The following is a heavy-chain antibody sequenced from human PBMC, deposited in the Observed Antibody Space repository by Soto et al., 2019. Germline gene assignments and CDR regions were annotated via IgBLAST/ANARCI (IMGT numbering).Heavy chain of an antibody. D-gene: IGHD4-17*01. CDR2: IIPILGIA. J-gene: IGHJ6*02. CDR3: ARAEGGVGDPYYYNAMDV. Sequence: QVQLVQSGAEVKKPGSSVKVSCKASGGTFSSYTISWVRQAPGQGLEWMGRIIPILGIANYAQKFQGRVTITADKSTSTAYMELSSLRSEDTAVYYCARAEGGVGDPYYYNAMDVWGQGTTVTVSS. CDR1: GGTFSSYT. V-gene: IGHV1-69*02.